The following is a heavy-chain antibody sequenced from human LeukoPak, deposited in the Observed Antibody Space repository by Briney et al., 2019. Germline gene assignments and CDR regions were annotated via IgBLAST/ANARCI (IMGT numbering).Heavy chain of an antibody. J-gene: IGHJ6*04. CDR2: INHSGST. V-gene: IGHV4-34*01. D-gene: IGHD2-2*02. CDR1: GGSFSGYY. CDR3: ARWRRVPAAIDYGMDA. Sequence: SETLSLTCAVYGGSFSGYYWSWIRQPPGKGLEWIGEINHSGSTNYNPSLKSRVTISVDTSKNQFSLKLSSVTAADTAVYYCARWRRVPAAIDYGMDAWGKGTTVTVSS.